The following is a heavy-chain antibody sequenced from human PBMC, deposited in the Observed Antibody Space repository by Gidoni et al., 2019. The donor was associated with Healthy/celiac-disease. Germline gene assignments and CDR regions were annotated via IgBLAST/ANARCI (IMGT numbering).Heavy chain of an antibody. D-gene: IGHD6-19*01. J-gene: IGHJ4*02. CDR3: KTQIAVAGGGNDY. CDR2: IRSKAYGGTT. Sequence: EVQLVESGGGLVQPGRSLRLSCTASGFPFGDYAMSWFRQAPGKGLEWVGLIRSKAYGGTTEYAASVKGRFTISRDDSKSIAYLQMNSLKTEDTAVYYCKTQIAVAGGGNDYWGQGTLVTVSS. CDR1: GFPFGDYA. V-gene: IGHV3-49*03.